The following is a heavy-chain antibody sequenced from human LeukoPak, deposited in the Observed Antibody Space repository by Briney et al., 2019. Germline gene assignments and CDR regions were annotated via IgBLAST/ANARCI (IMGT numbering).Heavy chain of an antibody. CDR3: ARGPTRQYFDY. D-gene: IGHD6-6*01. Sequence: PSETLSLTCTVSGGSINSYYWSWIRQPPGKGLEWIGYIFYSGSTNYNPSLQSRVTISVDTSRNQFSLNLSSVTAAVTAVYYCARGPTRQYFDYWGQGTLVTVSS. J-gene: IGHJ4*02. V-gene: IGHV4-59*01. CDR2: IFYSGST. CDR1: GGSINSYY.